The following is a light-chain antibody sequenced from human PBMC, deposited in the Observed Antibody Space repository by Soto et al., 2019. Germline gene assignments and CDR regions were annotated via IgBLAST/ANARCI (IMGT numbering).Light chain of an antibody. CDR2: GSS. Sequence: EIVLTQSPGTLSLSPGERATLSCRASQSVSNNYLAWYQQKPGQAPRLLMFGSSDRATGIPDRFSGSGSGTDFTHTTSDLGPKNFAGFYCQRYGGSPPYTFGQGTKLEIK. CDR3: QRYGGSPPYT. V-gene: IGKV3-20*01. J-gene: IGKJ2*01. CDR1: QSVSNNY.